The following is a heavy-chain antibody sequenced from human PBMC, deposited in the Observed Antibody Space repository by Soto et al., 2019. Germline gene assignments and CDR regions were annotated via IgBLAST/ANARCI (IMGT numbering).Heavy chain of an antibody. CDR2: VTPKRGDA. D-gene: IGHD3-9*01. CDR1: GYKFTDYY. Sequence: QVVLVQSGAEVKKPGDSVKVSCKSSGYKFTDYYIHWVRQAPGQGPEWMGWVTPKRGDAVYAQKFQGWVTMTRDTATTTAYLEVNRLKPDDTGVYFCARDPGLPGRYWYFDLWGRGTLVTVSS. J-gene: IGHJ2*01. CDR3: ARDPGLPGRYWYFDL. V-gene: IGHV1-2*04.